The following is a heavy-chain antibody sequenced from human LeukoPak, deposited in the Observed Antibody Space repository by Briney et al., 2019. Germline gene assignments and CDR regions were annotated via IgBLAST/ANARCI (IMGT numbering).Heavy chain of an antibody. D-gene: IGHD3-22*01. J-gene: IGHJ4*02. CDR3: ARDTTYYYDTSGPDFDY. Sequence: GGSLRLSCAASGFIFSSYSMSWVRQAPGKGLEWVSSISSSSNYIYYADSVKGRFTISRDNAKNSLFLQMNSLRAGDTALYYCARDTTYYYDTSGPDFDYWGQGTLVTVSS. V-gene: IGHV3-21*01. CDR1: GFIFSSYS. CDR2: ISSSSNYI.